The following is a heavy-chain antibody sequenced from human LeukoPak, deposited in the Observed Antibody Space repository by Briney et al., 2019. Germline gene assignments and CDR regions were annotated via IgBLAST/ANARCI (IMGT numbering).Heavy chain of an antibody. CDR2: INHSGST. V-gene: IGHV4-34*01. Sequence: SETLSLTCAVYGGSFSGYYWSWIRQPPGKGLEWIGEINHSGSTNYNPSLKSRVTISVDTSKNQFSLKLSSVTAADTAVYYCASCSGNCYSFDPWGQGTLVTVSS. CDR1: GGSFSGYY. CDR3: ASCSGNCYSFDP. J-gene: IGHJ5*02. D-gene: IGHD2-21*01.